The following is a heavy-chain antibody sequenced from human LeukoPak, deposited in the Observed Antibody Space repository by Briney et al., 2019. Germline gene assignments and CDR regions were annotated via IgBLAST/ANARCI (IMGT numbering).Heavy chain of an antibody. CDR3: AKVGATTAPS. D-gene: IGHD1-26*01. Sequence: PGRSLRLSCAASGFTFSSYGMHWVRQALGKGLEWVAVISYDGSNKYYADSVKGRFTISRDNSKNTLYLQMNSLRAEDTAVYYCAKVGATTAPSWGQGTLVTVSS. CDR2: ISYDGSNK. J-gene: IGHJ5*02. CDR1: GFTFSSYG. V-gene: IGHV3-30*18.